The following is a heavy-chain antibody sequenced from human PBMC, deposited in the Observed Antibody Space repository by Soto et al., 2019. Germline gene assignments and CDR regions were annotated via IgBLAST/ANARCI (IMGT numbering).Heavy chain of an antibody. J-gene: IGHJ4*02. CDR2: ISGSGGST. CDR1: GFTFSSYA. Sequence: GGSLRLSCAASGFTFSSYAMSWVRQAPGKGVEWVSAISGSGGSTYYADSVKGRFTISRDNSKNTMYLQMNSLRAEDTAVYYCVPATVTAFDYWGQGTLVTVSS. V-gene: IGHV3-23*01. CDR3: VPATVTAFDY. D-gene: IGHD4-17*01.